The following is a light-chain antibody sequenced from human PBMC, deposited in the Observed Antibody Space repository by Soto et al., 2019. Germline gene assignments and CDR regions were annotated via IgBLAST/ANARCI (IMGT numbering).Light chain of an antibody. CDR2: GAS. Sequence: EIVMTQSPATLSVSPGERATLSCRASQSVSSSLAWYQQKPGQAPRLLIYGASTRATGIPARFSGSGSGTEFTLIISSLQSEDFGIYYCQQHNQWPITFGQGTRLEI. CDR3: QQHNQWPIT. J-gene: IGKJ5*01. CDR1: QSVSSS. V-gene: IGKV3-15*01.